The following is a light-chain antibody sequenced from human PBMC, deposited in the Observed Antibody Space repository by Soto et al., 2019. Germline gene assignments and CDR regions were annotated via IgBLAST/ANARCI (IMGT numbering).Light chain of an antibody. V-gene: IGLV1-40*01. CDR2: GNT. Sequence: QSVLTQPPSVSGAPGQRATIFCTGSTSNIGADYHVHWYRQLPGTAPRLLIYGNTNRPSGVPGRFSGSKSGTSASLAITGLQAEDGGNYYCQSYDTSLRAYVLGTGTKVTVL. CDR1: TSNIGADYH. J-gene: IGLJ1*01. CDR3: QSYDTSLRAYV.